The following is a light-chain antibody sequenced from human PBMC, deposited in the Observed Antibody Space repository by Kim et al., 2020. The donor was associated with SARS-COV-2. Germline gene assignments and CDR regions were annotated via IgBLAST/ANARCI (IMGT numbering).Light chain of an antibody. V-gene: IGLV5-52*01. CDR1: SGFSVGAFW. J-gene: IGLJ2*01. Sequence: LASMLSSGFSVGAFWIRWYQREPGPPPRYLLYYHSDTNKGQGSGVPRRSSGCNNASANAGILRISGLQPEDEADYYCGTWHSNSKVFGGETQLTVL. CDR2: YHSDTNK. CDR3: GTWHSNSKV.